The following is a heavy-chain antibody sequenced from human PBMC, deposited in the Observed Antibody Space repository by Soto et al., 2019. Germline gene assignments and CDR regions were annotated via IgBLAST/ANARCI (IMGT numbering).Heavy chain of an antibody. J-gene: IGHJ4*02. CDR3: ARDSKDYDYVWGSYRLFDY. V-gene: IGHV1-18*04. Sequence: QVQLVQSGAEVKKPGASVKVSCKASGYTFTSYGISWVRQAPGQGLEWMGWISAYNGNTNYAQKLQGRVTMTTDTSTSPAYMELRSLRSDDTAVYYCARDSKDYDYVWGSYRLFDYWGQGTLVTVSS. CDR1: GYTFTSYG. CDR2: ISAYNGNT. D-gene: IGHD3-16*02.